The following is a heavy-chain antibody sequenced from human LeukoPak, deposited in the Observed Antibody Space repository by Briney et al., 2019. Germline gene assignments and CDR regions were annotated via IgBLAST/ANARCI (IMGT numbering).Heavy chain of an antibody. V-gene: IGHV4-39*01. Sequence: SETLSHICTVSGGLLRSRSYYWRRIRKPPGKGLGWNGSIYYSGSTYYNPSLKSRVTISVDTSKNQFSLKLSSVTAADTAVYYCARRRGSYYYYGMDVWGQGTTVTVSS. D-gene: IGHD3-16*01. CDR1: GGLLRSRSYY. CDR2: IYYSGST. CDR3: ARRRGSYYYYGMDV. J-gene: IGHJ6*02.